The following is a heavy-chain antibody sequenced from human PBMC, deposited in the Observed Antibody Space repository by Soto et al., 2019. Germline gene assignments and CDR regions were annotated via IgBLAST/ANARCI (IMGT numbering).Heavy chain of an antibody. D-gene: IGHD3-3*01. Sequence: SETLSLTCAVYGGSFSGYYWSWIRQPPGKGLEWIGEINHSGSTNYNPSLKSRVTISVDTSKNQFSLKLSSVTAADTAVYYCARGPGIFGVVWGQGTMVTVSS. V-gene: IGHV4-34*01. CDR2: INHSGST. CDR1: GGSFSGYY. CDR3: ARGPGIFGVV. J-gene: IGHJ3*01.